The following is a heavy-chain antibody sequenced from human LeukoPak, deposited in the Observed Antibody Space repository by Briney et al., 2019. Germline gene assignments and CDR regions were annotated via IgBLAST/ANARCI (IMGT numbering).Heavy chain of an antibody. J-gene: IGHJ4*02. CDR1: GFIFRNAW. Sequence: GGSPRLSCGASGFIFRNAWMTWVRQAPGKGLEWVGRIKSNPDGGTADYGAAVKGRFTISRDDSRNMLYLQLRNLRAEDTAVYYCTTLSYDVHYWGRGTLVTVSS. CDR2: IKSNPDGGTA. V-gene: IGHV3-15*01. CDR3: TTLSYDVHY. D-gene: IGHD3-3*01.